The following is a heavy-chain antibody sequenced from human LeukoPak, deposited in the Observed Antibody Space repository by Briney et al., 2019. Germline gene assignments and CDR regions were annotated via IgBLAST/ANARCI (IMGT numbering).Heavy chain of an antibody. CDR2: ISGRGATI. CDR3: AKGCDTPNCDDSRWFDP. D-gene: IGHD4-17*01. CDR1: GFSFSSYA. J-gene: IGHJ5*02. V-gene: IGHV3-23*01. Sequence: GGSLRLSCGASGFSFSSYAMSWIRQAPGKGLEWVSVISGRGATISYADSVKGRFTISRDNSKNTLYLEMNSLRAEDTATYHCAKGCDTPNCDDSRWFDPWGQGTQVIVSS.